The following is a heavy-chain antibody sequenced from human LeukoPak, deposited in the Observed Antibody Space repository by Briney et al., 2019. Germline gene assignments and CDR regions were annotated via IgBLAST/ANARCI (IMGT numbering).Heavy chain of an antibody. CDR3: ARRRGITGTTYDY. CDR1: GGTFSSYA. CDR2: IIPIFGTA. D-gene: IGHD1-20*01. Sequence: ASVKVSCKASGGTFSSYAISWVRQAPGQGLEWMGGIIPIFGTANYAQKFQGRVTITADESTSTAYMELSSLRSEDTAVYYCARRRGITGTTYDYWGQGTLVTVSS. V-gene: IGHV1-69*13. J-gene: IGHJ4*02.